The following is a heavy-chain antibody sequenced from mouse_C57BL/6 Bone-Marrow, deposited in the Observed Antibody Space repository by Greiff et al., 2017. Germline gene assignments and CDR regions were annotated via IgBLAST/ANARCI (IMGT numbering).Heavy chain of an antibody. Sequence: EVKLVESGGGLVQPGGSLKLSCAASGFTFSDYYMYWVRQTPEKRLEWVAYISNGGGSTYYPDTVKGRFTISRDNVKNTLYLQMSRLKSEDTAMYYCARRDGNYGAWFAYWGQGTLVTVSA. CDR1: GFTFSDYY. V-gene: IGHV5-12*01. CDR2: ISNGGGST. CDR3: ARRDGNYGAWFAY. J-gene: IGHJ3*01. D-gene: IGHD2-1*01.